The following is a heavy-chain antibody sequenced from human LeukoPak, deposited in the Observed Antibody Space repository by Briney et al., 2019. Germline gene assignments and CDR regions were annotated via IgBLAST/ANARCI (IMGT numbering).Heavy chain of an antibody. Sequence: PGGSLRLSCAASGFTFSSYSMNWVRQAPGKGLEWVSSISSSSSYIYYADSVKGRFTISRDNAKNSLYLQMNSLRAEDTAVYYCARGRLATSDAFDIWGQGTMVTVSS. CDR1: GFTFSSYS. D-gene: IGHD1-26*01. CDR3: ARGRLATSDAFDI. J-gene: IGHJ3*02. CDR2: ISSSSSYI. V-gene: IGHV3-21*01.